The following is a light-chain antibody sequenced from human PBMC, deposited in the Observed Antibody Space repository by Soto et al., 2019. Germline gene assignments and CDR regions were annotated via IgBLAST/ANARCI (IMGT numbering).Light chain of an antibody. V-gene: IGLV1-44*01. CDR1: SSSIASHG. Sequence: QSVLTQPPSASGAPGQRVTISCSGSSSSIASHGVNWYQQVPGTAPKLLMYGNDQRAAGVHDRISGSKSGTSASLAISGLQSEDEADYYCAAWDDSLNGLAFGGGTKLTVL. CDR3: AAWDDSLNGLA. CDR2: GND. J-gene: IGLJ2*01.